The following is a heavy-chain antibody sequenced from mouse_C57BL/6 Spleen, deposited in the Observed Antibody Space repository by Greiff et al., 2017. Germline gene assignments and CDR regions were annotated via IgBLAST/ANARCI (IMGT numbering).Heavy chain of an antibody. V-gene: IGHV1-61*01. CDR2: IYPSDSET. Sequence: VQLQQPGAELVRPGSSVKLSCKASGYTFTSYWMDWVNQKPGQGLEWIGNIYPSDSETHYTQKFKDKATLTVDKSSSTAYMQLSSLTSEDSAVYCCARSNCGSSLDYWGQGTTLTVSS. D-gene: IGHD1-1*01. CDR1: GYTFTSYW. CDR3: ARSNCGSSLDY. J-gene: IGHJ2*01.